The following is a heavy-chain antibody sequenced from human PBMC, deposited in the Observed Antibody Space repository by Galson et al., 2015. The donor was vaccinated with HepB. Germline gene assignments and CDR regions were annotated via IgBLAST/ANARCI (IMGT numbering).Heavy chain of an antibody. V-gene: IGHV1-46*01. Sequence: SVKVSCKASGYTFTTNGISWVRQAPGQGLEWMGIINPSGGSTSYAQKFQGRVTMTRDTSTSTVYMEVSSLRSEDTALYYCARAGGSLSYYYDFSFDYWGLGTLVTVSS. J-gene: IGHJ4*02. CDR3: ARAGGSLSYYYDFSFDY. CDR2: INPSGGST. D-gene: IGHD3-22*01. CDR1: GYTFTTNG.